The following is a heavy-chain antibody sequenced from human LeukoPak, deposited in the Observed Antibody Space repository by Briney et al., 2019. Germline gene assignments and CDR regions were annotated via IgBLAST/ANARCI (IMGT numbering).Heavy chain of an antibody. CDR2: IHYSGST. CDR3: ARIRSYYDSGYYPYYIDY. Sequence: ETLSLTCTISGGSVSSNDYYWGWIRQPPGRGLEWIGTIHYSGSTYYKASLKSRVTISIDTSKKQFSLTLSSVTAADTAVYYCARIRSYYDSGYYPYYIDYWGQGILVTVSS. D-gene: IGHD3-22*01. CDR1: GGSVSSNDYY. J-gene: IGHJ4*02. V-gene: IGHV4-39*07.